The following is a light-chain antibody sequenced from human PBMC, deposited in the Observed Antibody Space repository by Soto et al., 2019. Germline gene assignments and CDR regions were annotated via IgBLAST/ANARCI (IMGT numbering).Light chain of an antibody. CDR2: ENV. Sequence: QSVLTQPPSVSAAPGQKITISCSGSDSNIWYNSVSWYQQLPGTAPKLLISENVERPADLPDRFSASKSGTSATLGITGLQTGDEDTYFCGTWDNGLSAVVFGGGTKHTVL. V-gene: IGLV1-51*02. CDR3: GTWDNGLSAVV. CDR1: DSNIWYNS. J-gene: IGLJ2*01.